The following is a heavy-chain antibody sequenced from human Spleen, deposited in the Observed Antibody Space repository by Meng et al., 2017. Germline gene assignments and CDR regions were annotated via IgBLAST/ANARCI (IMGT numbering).Heavy chain of an antibody. J-gene: IGHJ4*02. D-gene: IGHD3-16*01. CDR1: GFTFDDYA. Sequence: GGSLRLSCAASGFTFDDYAMHWVRQAPGKGLEWVSGISWNSGSIGYADSVKGRFTISRDNAQNSLYLQMNSLRAEDTAVYYCARDFGYYDYGDFLDYWGQGTLVTVSS. V-gene: IGHV3-9*01. CDR2: ISWNSGSI. CDR3: ARDFGYYDYGDFLDY.